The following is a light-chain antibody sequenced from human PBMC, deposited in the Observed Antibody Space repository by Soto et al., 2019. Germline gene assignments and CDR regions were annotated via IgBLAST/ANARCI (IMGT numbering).Light chain of an antibody. Sequence: ERVMTQSPATLSVSPGERATLSCRASQSVGTNLAWYQQRPGQAPRLLIYGASTRATGIPARLSGSASGTEFTLTISSLQSEDFALCYCQQYNKWPLFTFGPGTRVDIK. CDR3: QQYNKWPLFT. CDR2: GAS. J-gene: IGKJ3*01. V-gene: IGKV3-15*01. CDR1: QSVGTN.